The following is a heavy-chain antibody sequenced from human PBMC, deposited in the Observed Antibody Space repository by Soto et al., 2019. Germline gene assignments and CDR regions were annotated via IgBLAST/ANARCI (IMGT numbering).Heavy chain of an antibody. V-gene: IGHV3-30-3*01. CDR1: GFTFSSYA. J-gene: IGHJ2*01. CDR2: ISYDGSHK. D-gene: IGHD4-17*01. CDR3: ARAGTTVTTAWYFDL. Sequence: QVQLVESGGGVVQPGRSLRLSCAASGFTFSSYAIHWVRQAPGKGLEWVAVISYDGSHKYYADSVKDRFTISRDNSKNTLDLQMSSLRAEDTAVYYCARAGTTVTTAWYFDLWGRGTLVTVSS.